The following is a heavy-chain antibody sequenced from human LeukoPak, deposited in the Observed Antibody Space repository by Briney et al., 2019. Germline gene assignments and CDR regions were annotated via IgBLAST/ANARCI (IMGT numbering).Heavy chain of an antibody. CDR1: GYSFTSYD. J-gene: IGHJ3*02. CDR3: ARGYSYGYNDAFDI. CDR2: MNPNSGDT. D-gene: IGHD5-18*01. V-gene: IGHV1-8*01. Sequence: ASVKVSCKASGYSFTSYDINWVRQATGQGLEWMGWMNPNSGDTGYAQKFQGRVTMTRNTSISTAYMELSSLRSEDTAVYYCARGYSYGYNDAFDIWGQGTMVTVSS.